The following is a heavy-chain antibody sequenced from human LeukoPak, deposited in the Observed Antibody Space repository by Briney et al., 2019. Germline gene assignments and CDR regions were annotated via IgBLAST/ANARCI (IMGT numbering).Heavy chain of an antibody. CDR3: AKNSGGTCYSHLDY. CDR1: GFTFRSYE. J-gene: IGHJ4*02. V-gene: IGHV3-48*03. D-gene: IGHD2-15*01. Sequence: GGSLRLSCAASGFTFRSYEMNWVRQAPGKGLEWVSYISSSGSTIYYADSVKGRFTISRDNAKNSLYLQMNSLRAEDTAVYYCAKNSGGTCYSHLDYWGQGTLVTVSS. CDR2: ISSSGSTI.